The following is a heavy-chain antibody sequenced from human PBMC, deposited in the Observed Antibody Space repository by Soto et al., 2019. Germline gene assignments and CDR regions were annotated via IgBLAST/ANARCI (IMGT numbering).Heavy chain of an antibody. CDR1: GYTFSSNW. CDR2: IYPGDSET. V-gene: IGHV5-51*01. D-gene: IGHD5-18*01. J-gene: IGHJ5*01. Sequence: GESLKISCQTSGYTFSSNWIGWVRQMPGKGLEWVGIIYPGDSETRYSPSFQGRVTISTDRSFNTAYLQWTSLQASDTAMYFCARVTFSPKWFDSWGQGTLVTVSS. CDR3: ARVTFSPKWFDS.